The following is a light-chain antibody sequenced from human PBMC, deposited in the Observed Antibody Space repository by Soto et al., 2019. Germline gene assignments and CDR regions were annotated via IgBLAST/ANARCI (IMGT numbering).Light chain of an antibody. CDR3: QQFGTSPPT. CDR2: GAS. Sequence: EIVLTQSPGTLSLSPGERATLSCRASQSVSSSYLAWYQQKPGQAPRLLIYGASSRATGIPDRFSGSGSGKAFPLPISKLEPEDFAFYYCQQFGTSPPTFGQGPRVDIK. V-gene: IGKV3-20*01. J-gene: IGKJ1*01. CDR1: QSVSSSY.